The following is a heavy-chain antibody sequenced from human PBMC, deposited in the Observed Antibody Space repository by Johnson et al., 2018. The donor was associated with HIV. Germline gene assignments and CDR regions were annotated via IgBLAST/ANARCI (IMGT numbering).Heavy chain of an antibody. J-gene: IGHJ3*02. Sequence: EVQLVESGGGLVQPGGSMRLSCVASGFTFSSYWMHWVRQAPGKGLVWVSRSNIDGSITTYADSVQGRFTISRDNAKNTLYLQMNSLRAEDTAVYYCASGYSSAWYAVDAFDIWGQGTMVTVSS. CDR3: ASGYSSAWYAVDAFDI. CDR1: GFTFSSYW. D-gene: IGHD6-19*01. V-gene: IGHV3-74*02. CDR2: SNIDGSIT.